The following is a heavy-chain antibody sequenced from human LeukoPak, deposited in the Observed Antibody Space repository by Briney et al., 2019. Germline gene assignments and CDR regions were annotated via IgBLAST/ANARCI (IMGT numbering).Heavy chain of an antibody. J-gene: IGHJ4*02. CDR2: INPNSGGT. CDR3: ARVSVGYAVFEN. D-gene: IGHD5-12*01. V-gene: IGHV1-2*02. Sequence: VSVKVSCKASGYTFTGYYMHWVRQAPGQGLEWMGWINPNSGGTNYAQKFQGRVTMTRDTSISTAYMELSRLRSDDTAVYYCARVSVGYAVFENWGEGTLVTVSS. CDR1: GYTFTGYY.